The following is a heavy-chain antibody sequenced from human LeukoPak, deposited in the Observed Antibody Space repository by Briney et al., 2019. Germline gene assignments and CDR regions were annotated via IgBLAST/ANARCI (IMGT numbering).Heavy chain of an antibody. V-gene: IGHV1-2*02. J-gene: IGHJ4*02. CDR3: ARLEYSSSSDNFDY. CDR1: GFTLTGYY. D-gene: IGHD6-6*01. Sequence: ASVKVSCKASGFTLTGYYIHWVRQATGQGLEWMGWINPNSGGTKFAQKFQGRVTMTRDTSISTAYMELSRLRSDDTAVYYCARLEYSSSSDNFDYWGQGTLVTVSS. CDR2: INPNSGGT.